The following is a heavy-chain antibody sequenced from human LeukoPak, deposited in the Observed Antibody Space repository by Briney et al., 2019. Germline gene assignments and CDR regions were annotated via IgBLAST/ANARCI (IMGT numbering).Heavy chain of an antibody. CDR2: IYYSGST. CDR1: GGSISSYY. V-gene: IGHV4-59*08. D-gene: IGHD3-22*01. J-gene: IGHJ4*02. Sequence: SETLSLTCTVSGGSISSYYWSWIRQPPGKGLEWIGYIYYSGSTNYSPSLKSRVTISVDTSKNQFSLKLSSVTAADTAVYYCARLRAYYDSGGYFDYWGQGTLVTVSS. CDR3: ARLRAYYDSGGYFDY.